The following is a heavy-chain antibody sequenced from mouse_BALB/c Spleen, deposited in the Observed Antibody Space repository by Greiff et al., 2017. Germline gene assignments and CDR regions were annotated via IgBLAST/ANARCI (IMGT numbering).Heavy chain of an antibody. V-gene: IGHV1-5*01. CDR3: TRLHYYGSGYFDY. J-gene: IGHJ2*01. CDR1: GYTFTSYW. CDR2: IYPGNSDT. Sequence: EVQGVESGTVLARPGASVKMSCKASGYTFTSYWMHWVKQRPGQGLEWIGAIYPGNSDTSYNQKFKGKAKLTAVTSTSTAYMELSSLTNEDSAVYYCTRLHYYGSGYFDYWGQGTTLTVSS. D-gene: IGHD1-1*01.